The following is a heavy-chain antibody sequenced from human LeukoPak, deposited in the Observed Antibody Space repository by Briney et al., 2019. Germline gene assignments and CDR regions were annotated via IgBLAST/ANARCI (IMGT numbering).Heavy chain of an antibody. D-gene: IGHD1-26*01. CDR1: GFTFGDYA. V-gene: IGHV3-49*03. CDR3: TRARVVGATLTGY. CDR2: IRSKAYGGTT. J-gene: IGHJ4*02. Sequence: PGRSLRLSCTASGFTFGDYAMSWFRQAPGKGLEWVGFIRSKAYGGTTEYAASVKGRFTISRDDSKSIAYLQMNSLKTEDTAVCYCTRARVVGATLTGYWGQGTLVTVSS.